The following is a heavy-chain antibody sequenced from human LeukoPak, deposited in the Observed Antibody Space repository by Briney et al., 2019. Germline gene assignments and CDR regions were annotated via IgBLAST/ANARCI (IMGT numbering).Heavy chain of an antibody. CDR3: ARGRYDILTGYSYRYFDL. V-gene: IGHV4-34*01. CDR1: GGSFRGYY. D-gene: IGHD3-9*01. J-gene: IGHJ2*01. Sequence: PSETLSLTCAVYGGSFRGYYWSWIRQPPGKGLEWVGEINHSGSTNYNPSLKSRVTISVDTSKNQFSLTLSSVTAADTAVYYCARGRYDILTGYSYRYFDLWGRGTLVTVSS. CDR2: INHSGST.